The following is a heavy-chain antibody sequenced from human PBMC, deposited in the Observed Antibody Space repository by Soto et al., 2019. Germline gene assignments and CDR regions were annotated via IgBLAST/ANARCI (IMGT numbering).Heavy chain of an antibody. CDR2: ISAYNGNT. Sequence: QVQLVQSGAEVENPGASVKVSCKASGYTFTSYGISWVRQAPGQGLEWMGWISAYNGNTNYAQKLQGRVTMTTDTSTSKAYMELRSLRSDDTAVYYCARDHCSSTNCYTAVDYWGQGPLVTVSS. V-gene: IGHV1-18*04. D-gene: IGHD2-2*02. J-gene: IGHJ4*02. CDR3: ARDHCSSTNCYTAVDY. CDR1: GYTFTSYG.